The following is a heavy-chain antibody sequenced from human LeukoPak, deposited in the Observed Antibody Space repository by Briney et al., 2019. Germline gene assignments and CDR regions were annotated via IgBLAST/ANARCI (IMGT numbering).Heavy chain of an antibody. CDR3: ARGPSYYYDPTKVFDP. D-gene: IGHD3-22*01. J-gene: IGHJ5*02. Sequence: SETLSLTCTVSGGPISSGDYYWAWIRQTPGKGMEWIAYIYYNGKTFYNPSLKNRLSISVKTSKNEFYLKLNSVTAADTAMYYCARGPSYYYDPTKVFDPWGQGTLVTVSS. CDR2: IYYNGKT. CDR1: GGPISSGDYY. V-gene: IGHV4-30-4*01.